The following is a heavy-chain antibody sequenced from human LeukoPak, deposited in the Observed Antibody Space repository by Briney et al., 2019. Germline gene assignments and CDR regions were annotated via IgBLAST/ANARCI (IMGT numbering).Heavy chain of an antibody. CDR1: GYTFTSYG. V-gene: IGHV1-18*01. CDR3: ARALGYCSSTSCVNWFDP. CDR2: ISAYNGNT. J-gene: IGHJ5*02. D-gene: IGHD2-2*01. Sequence: ASVKVSSKASGYTFTSYGISWVRQASGQGLEWMGWISAYNGNTNYAQKLQGRVTMTTDTSTSTAYMELRSLRSDDTAVYYCARALGYCSSTSCVNWFDPWGQGTLVTVSS.